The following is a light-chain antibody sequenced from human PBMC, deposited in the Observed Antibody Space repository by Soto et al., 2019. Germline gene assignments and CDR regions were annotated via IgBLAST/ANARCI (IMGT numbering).Light chain of an antibody. CDR2: GAS. J-gene: IGKJ3*01. CDR3: QQYDNLPLT. CDR1: QSVGSN. Sequence: ERVMTHSPATLSVSPGERATLSCRASQSVGSNLAWYQQKPGQAPRLLIFGASSRATGVPARFSGSGSGTEFTLTITSLQSEDFAVYFCQQYDNLPLTFGPGTKV. V-gene: IGKV3-15*01.